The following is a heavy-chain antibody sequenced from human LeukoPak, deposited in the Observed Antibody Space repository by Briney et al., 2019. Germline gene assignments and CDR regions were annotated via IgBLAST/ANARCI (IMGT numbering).Heavy chain of an antibody. CDR1: GYTFTSYD. CDR3: ARAPSRRCSRTSCYPKYYFDY. V-gene: IGHV1-8*03. D-gene: IGHD2-2*01. J-gene: IGHJ4*02. Sequence: ASVKVSCKASGYTFTSYDINWVRQATGQGLEWMGWMNPNSGNTGYAQKFQGRVTITRNTSISTAYMKLSSLRSEDTAVYYCARAPSRRCSRTSCYPKYYFDYWGQGTLVTVSS. CDR2: MNPNSGNT.